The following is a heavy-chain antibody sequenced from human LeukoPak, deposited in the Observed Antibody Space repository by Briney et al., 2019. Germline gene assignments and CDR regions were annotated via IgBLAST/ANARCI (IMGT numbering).Heavy chain of an antibody. Sequence: GGSLRLSCATSGFTFSMYWMSWVRQAPGKGLECVANIKQDGSVTYYVDSVRGRFTISRDNAKNSLYLQMNSLRAEDTAVYYCARDPWADSSGFPLHHWGQGTLVTVSS. J-gene: IGHJ1*01. CDR3: ARDPWADSSGFPLHH. V-gene: IGHV3-7*03. D-gene: IGHD3-22*01. CDR2: IKQDGSVT. CDR1: GFTFSMYW.